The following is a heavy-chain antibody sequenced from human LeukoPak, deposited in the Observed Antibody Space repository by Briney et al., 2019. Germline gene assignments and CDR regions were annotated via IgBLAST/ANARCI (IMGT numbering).Heavy chain of an antibody. CDR3: AFINFDY. CDR2: ISYDGSNK. V-gene: IGHV3-30*03. J-gene: IGHJ4*02. CDR1: GFTFSSYG. Sequence: GGSLRLSCAASGFTFSSYGMHWVRQAPGKGLEWVAVISYDGSNKYYADSVKGRSTISRDNSKNTLYLQMNSLRAEDTAVYYCAFINFDYWGQGTLVTVSS.